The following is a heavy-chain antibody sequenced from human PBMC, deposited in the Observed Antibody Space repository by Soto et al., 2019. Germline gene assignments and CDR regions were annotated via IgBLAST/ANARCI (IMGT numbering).Heavy chain of an antibody. Sequence: EVQLVESGGGLVQPGGSLRLSCAASGFTFSSYWMHWVRQAPGRGLVWFSRINSDGSSTSYADSVKGRFTISRDNAKNTLYLQMNSLRAEDTAVYYCARGGCSGGSCYVRDPYYYYGMDVWGQGTTVTVSS. CDR2: INSDGSST. CDR3: ARGGCSGGSCYVRDPYYYYGMDV. V-gene: IGHV3-74*01. J-gene: IGHJ6*02. D-gene: IGHD2-15*01. CDR1: GFTFSSYW.